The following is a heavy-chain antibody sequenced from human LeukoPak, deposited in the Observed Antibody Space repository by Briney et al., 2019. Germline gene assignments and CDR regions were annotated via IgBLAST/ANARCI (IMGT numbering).Heavy chain of an antibody. V-gene: IGHV3-21*01. J-gene: IGHJ6*02. CDR1: GFTFSSYS. CDR2: ISSSSSYI. D-gene: IGHD1-7*01. Sequence: GGSLRLSCAASGFTFSSYSMTWVRQAPGRGLEWVSSISSSSSYIYYADSVKGRFTISRDNAKNSLYLQMNSLRAEDTAVYYCARDHEKTGTTYYYYGMDVWGQGTTVTVSS. CDR3: ARDHEKTGTTYYYYGMDV.